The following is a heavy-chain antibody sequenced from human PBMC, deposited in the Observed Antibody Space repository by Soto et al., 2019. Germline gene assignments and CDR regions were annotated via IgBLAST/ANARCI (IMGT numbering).Heavy chain of an antibody. J-gene: IGHJ5*02. CDR2: IYYSGST. V-gene: IGHV4-31*03. CDR3: ASSPVDYGDPYNWFDP. D-gene: IGHD4-17*01. Sequence: QVQLQESGPGLVKPSQTLSLTCTVSGGSISSGGYYWSWIRQHPGKGLEWIGYIYYSGSTYYNPSLESRFTISVDTSKNQFSLKLSSVTAADTAVYYCASSPVDYGDPYNWFDPWGQGTLVTVSS. CDR1: GGSISSGGYY.